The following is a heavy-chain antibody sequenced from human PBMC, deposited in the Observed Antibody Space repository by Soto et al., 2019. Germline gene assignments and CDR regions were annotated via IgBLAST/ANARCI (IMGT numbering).Heavy chain of an antibody. V-gene: IGHV1-18*01. CDR2: ISTYNGNT. D-gene: IGHD3-22*01. CDR1: GYTFTSYG. J-gene: IGHJ4*02. CDR3: ARDRRYYGSGGYGGGY. Sequence: QVQLLQSGAEVKKPGASVKVSCKASGYTFTSYGISWVRQAPGQGLEWMGWISTYNGNTNYAQKLQGRVTMTTDTSTSTAYWELRRLRCDDTAVYCGARDRRYYGSGGYGGGYWGQGTLVSVSS.